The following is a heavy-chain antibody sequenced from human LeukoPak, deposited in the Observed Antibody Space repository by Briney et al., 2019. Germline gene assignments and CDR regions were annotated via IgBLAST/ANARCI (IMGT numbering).Heavy chain of an antibody. CDR1: GGSISSYY. Sequence: SETLSLTCTVSGGSISSYYWSWIRQPPGKGLEWIGYIYYSGSTNYNPSLKSRVTISVDTSKNQFSLKLSSVTAADTAVYYCARGRQQQLVRVIGWFDPWGQGTLVTVSS. CDR2: IYYSGST. D-gene: IGHD6-13*01. CDR3: ARGRQQQLVRVIGWFDP. V-gene: IGHV4-59*01. J-gene: IGHJ5*02.